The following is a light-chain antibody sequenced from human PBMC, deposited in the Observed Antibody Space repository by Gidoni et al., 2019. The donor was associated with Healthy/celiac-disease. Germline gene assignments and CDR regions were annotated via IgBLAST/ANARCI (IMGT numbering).Light chain of an antibody. J-gene: IGKJ2*02. CDR1: QDISNY. Sequence: DIQMTQSPSSLSASVGDRVSITCLASQDISNYLNWYQQKPGKAPKLLIYDASNLETGVPSRFSGSGSGTDFTVTISSLQPEDIATYYCQQYDNLPRTFGQGTKLEIK. CDR3: QQYDNLPRT. V-gene: IGKV1-33*01. CDR2: DAS.